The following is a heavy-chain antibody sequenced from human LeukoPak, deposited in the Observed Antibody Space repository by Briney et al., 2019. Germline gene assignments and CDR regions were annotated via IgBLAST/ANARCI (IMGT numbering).Heavy chain of an antibody. CDR3: ARVQLACDYVWGSYRYLGYFDY. CDR2: INRSVST. J-gene: IGHJ4*02. Sequence: PSETLSLTCSADGVSFSGYYWSWIRQPPGTCLDCIGAINRSVSTNYNPSLKSRVTISVDTSKNQFSLKLSSVTAADTAVYYCARVQLACDYVWGSYRYLGYFDYWGQGTLVTVSS. V-gene: IGHV4-34*01. D-gene: IGHD3-16*02. CDR1: GVSFSGYY.